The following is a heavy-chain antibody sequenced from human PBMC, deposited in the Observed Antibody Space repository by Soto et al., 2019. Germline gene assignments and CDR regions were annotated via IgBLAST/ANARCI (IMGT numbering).Heavy chain of an antibody. V-gene: IGHV4-31*01. CDR2: NYYSGIT. D-gene: IGHD6-6*01. Sequence: QVQLQESGPGLVKPSQTLSLTCTVSGGSISSGGYYWTWIRQHPGKGLEWIGYNYYSGITYYNPSLKSVVTISLDSSNKQSSMKLSSVTAADKAVNYCARGTSIAGLYYGMDVWGQGTTVTVSS. J-gene: IGHJ6*02. CDR1: GGSISSGGYY. CDR3: ARGTSIAGLYYGMDV.